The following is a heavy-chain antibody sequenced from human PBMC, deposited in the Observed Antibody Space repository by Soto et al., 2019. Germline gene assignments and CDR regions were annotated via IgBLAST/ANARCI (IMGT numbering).Heavy chain of an antibody. CDR1: GGSISSYN. Sequence: QVQLQESGPGLVKPSETLSLTCTVSGGSISSYNWSWTRQPPGKGLEWMGYIYYSGSTNYNPSLKNRVTISVDTPKHQFSLKLSSVTAGDTDVYYCARYNWYFDLWGRGALVTVCS. V-gene: IGHV4-59*08. CDR3: ARYNWYFDL. CDR2: IYYSGST. J-gene: IGHJ2*01.